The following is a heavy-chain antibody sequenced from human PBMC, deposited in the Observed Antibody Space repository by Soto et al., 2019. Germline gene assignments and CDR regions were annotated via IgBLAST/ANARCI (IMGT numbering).Heavy chain of an antibody. Sequence: EVQLVESGGGLVKPGGSLRLSCAASGFTFSSYSMNWVRQAPGKGLEWVSSISSSSSYISYADSVKGRFTISRDNAKNSLYLQMNSLRAEDTAVYYCARFIGYSAARYYYYYYYMDVWGKGTTVTVSS. CDR2: ISSSSSYI. D-gene: IGHD3-16*02. CDR3: ARFIGYSAARYYYYYYYMDV. V-gene: IGHV3-21*01. CDR1: GFTFSSYS. J-gene: IGHJ6*03.